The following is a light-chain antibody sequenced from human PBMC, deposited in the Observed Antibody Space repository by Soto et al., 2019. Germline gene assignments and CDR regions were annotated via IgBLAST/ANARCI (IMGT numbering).Light chain of an antibody. J-gene: IGLJ1*01. Sequence: QSALTQPASVSGSLGQSITISCTGTSSDIGGHNYVSWYQQHPGKAPKLLLYEVTTRPSGVSNRFSGSKSGNTASLTVSGLQAEDEADYYCSSYAGSSNVFGTGTKVTVL. V-gene: IGLV2-14*01. CDR2: EVT. CDR1: SSDIGGHNY. CDR3: SSYAGSSNV.